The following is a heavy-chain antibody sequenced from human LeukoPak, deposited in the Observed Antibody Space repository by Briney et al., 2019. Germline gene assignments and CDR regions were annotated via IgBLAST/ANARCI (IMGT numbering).Heavy chain of an antibody. CDR3: ARVPNILRFLEWFAFDI. J-gene: IGHJ3*02. Sequence: QSGGSLRLSCAASGFTFSNYAMNWVRQAPGKGLEWVSAISGPGANTYYADSVKGRFTISRDNAKNSLYLQMNSLRAEDTAVYYCARVPNILRFLEWFAFDIWDQGTMVTVSS. D-gene: IGHD3-3*01. CDR2: ISGPGANT. CDR1: GFTFSNYA. V-gene: IGHV3-23*01.